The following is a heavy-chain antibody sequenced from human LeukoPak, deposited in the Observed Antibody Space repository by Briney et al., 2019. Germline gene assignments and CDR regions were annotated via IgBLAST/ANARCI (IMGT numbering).Heavy chain of an antibody. CDR3: ARQKPYPKDYYYGMDV. V-gene: IGHV4-39*01. J-gene: IGHJ6*02. D-gene: IGHD1-14*01. Sequence: SETLSLTCTVSGGSISSSGYYWGWIRQPPGKGLEWIGSIYYSGSTYYNPSLKSRVTISVDTSKNQFSLKLSSVTAADTAVYYCARQKPYPKDYYYGMDVWGQGTTATVSS. CDR1: GGSISSSGYY. CDR2: IYYSGST.